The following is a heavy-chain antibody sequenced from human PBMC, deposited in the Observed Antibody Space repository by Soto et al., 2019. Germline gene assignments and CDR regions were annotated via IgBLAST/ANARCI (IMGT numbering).Heavy chain of an antibody. CDR1: GFTFSSYG. CDR2: IWYDGSNK. Sequence: QVQLVESGGGVVQPGRSLRLSCAASGFTFSSYGMHWVRQAPGKGLEWVAVIWYDGSNKYYADSVKGRFTISRDNSKNTLYLQMNSLRAEDTAVYYCAREHIRYGDYVGDAFDIWDQGTMVTVSS. CDR3: AREHIRYGDYVGDAFDI. V-gene: IGHV3-33*01. D-gene: IGHD4-17*01. J-gene: IGHJ3*02.